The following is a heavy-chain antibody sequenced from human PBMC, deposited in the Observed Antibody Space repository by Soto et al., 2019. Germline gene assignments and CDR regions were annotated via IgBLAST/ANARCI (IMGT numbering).Heavy chain of an antibody. J-gene: IGHJ3*02. Sequence: SDTLGLTCTVSCGSISIYYWSWIRQPPGKGREWIGYIDYSGSTNYNPSLKSRVTISVDTSQNPFSLKLSSVTAADTAVYYCATGRTYYYDSSGYYYRSDAFDIWGQGTMVT. CDR2: IDYSGST. CDR1: CGSISIYY. D-gene: IGHD3-22*01. CDR3: ATGRTYYYDSSGYYYRSDAFDI. V-gene: IGHV4-59*01.